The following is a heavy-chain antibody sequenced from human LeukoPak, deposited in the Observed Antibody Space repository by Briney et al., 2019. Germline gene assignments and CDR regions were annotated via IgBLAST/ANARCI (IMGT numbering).Heavy chain of an antibody. CDR2: ISWNSGSI. J-gene: IGHJ6*02. CDR1: GFTFDDYA. Sequence: GRSLGLSCAASGFTFDDYAMHWVRHAPGKGLEWVSGISWNSGSIGYADSVKGRFTISRDNAKNSLYLQMNSLRAEDTALYYCAKDLSKLYYYGMDVWGQGTTVTVSS. CDR3: AKDLSKLYYYGMDV. V-gene: IGHV3-9*01.